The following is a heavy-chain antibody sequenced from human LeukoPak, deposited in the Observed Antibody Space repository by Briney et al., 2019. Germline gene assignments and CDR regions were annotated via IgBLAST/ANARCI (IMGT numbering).Heavy chain of an antibody. J-gene: IGHJ5*02. CDR1: GYSISSGYY. CDR2: IYHSGST. Sequence: SETLSLTCTVSGYSISSGYYWGWIRQPPGKGLEWIGSIYHSGSTYYNSSLKSRVTISLDTSKNQFSLKLSSVTAADTAVYYCARVGATTIGWFDPWGQGTLVTVSS. V-gene: IGHV4-38-2*02. D-gene: IGHD1-26*01. CDR3: ARVGATTIGWFDP.